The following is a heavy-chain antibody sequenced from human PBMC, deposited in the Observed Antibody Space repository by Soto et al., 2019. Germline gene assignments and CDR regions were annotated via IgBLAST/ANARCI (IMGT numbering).Heavy chain of an antibody. D-gene: IGHD3-3*01. CDR1: GGDVTSSRYY. Sequence: SETLSLTCTVSGGDVTSSRYYWAWIRQTPGKGLEWIATIYYGGSTYYGASLKSRVTISIDTSKNQFSLKMTSVTAADTAVYFCVTMEPHNDFWSANYYFAYWGQGTLVTVSS. J-gene: IGHJ4*02. CDR2: IYYGGST. V-gene: IGHV4-39*01. CDR3: VTMEPHNDFWSANYYFAY.